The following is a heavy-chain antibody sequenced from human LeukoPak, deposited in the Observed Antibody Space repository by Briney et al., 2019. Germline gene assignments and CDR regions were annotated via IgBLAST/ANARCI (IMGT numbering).Heavy chain of an antibody. CDR2: INTGGRVK. V-gene: IGHV3-7*01. CDR1: GLTFSGYW. J-gene: IGHJ3*02. CDR3: ARDISPNIGRLTYDAFDI. D-gene: IGHD2/OR15-2a*01. Sequence: SGGSLRLSCAVSGLTFSGYWMTWVRQAPGKGLEWLANINTGGRVKNYMDSVKGGFTVSRDNAKNSLYLQINSQRPEHGAVYHCARDISPNIGRLTYDAFDIWGRGTTVTVSS.